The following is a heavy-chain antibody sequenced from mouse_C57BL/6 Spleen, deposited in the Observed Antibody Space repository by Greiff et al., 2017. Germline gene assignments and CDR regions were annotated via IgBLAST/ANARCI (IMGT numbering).Heavy chain of an antibody. CDR3: AREGGSSKTLDY. Sequence: VQLQQPGAELVKPGASVKMSCKASGYTFTSYWITWVKQRPGQGLEWIGDIYPGSGSTNYNEKFKSKATLTVDTSSSTAYMQLSSLTSEDSAVYYCAREGGSSKTLDYWGQGTTLTVSS. CDR1: GYTFTSYW. J-gene: IGHJ2*01. D-gene: IGHD1-3*01. V-gene: IGHV1-55*01. CDR2: IYPGSGST.